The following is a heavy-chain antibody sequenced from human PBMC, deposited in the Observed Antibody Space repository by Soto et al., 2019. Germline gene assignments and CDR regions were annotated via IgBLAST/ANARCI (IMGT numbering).Heavy chain of an antibody. V-gene: IGHV3-23*01. CDR3: AKDAQWLTFGGVIGTLIDY. Sequence: EVQLLESGGGLVQPGGSLRLSCAASGFTFSSYAMSWVRQAPGKGLEWVSAISGSGGSTYYADSVKGRFTISSDNSKNTLYLQMNSLRAEDTAVYYCAKDAQWLTFGGVIGTLIDYWGQGTLVTVSS. J-gene: IGHJ4*02. CDR2: ISGSGGST. D-gene: IGHD3-16*02. CDR1: GFTFSSYA.